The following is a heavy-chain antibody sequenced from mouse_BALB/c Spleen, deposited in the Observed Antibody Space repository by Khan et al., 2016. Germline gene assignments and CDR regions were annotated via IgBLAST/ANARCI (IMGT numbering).Heavy chain of an antibody. V-gene: IGHV8-12*01. D-gene: IGHD4-1*01. CDR3: ARFGNWVMFAY. CDR2: MWWDDDK. CDR1: GFSLSTSGMG. J-gene: IGHJ3*01. Sequence: QVTLKESGPGILQSSQTLSLTCSFSGFSLSTSGMGVGWIRQPSGKGLEWLAHMWWDDDKRYNPALKSRLTISKDTSSNQVFLKIASVDTSDTATYYCARFGNWVMFAYWGQGTLVTVSA.